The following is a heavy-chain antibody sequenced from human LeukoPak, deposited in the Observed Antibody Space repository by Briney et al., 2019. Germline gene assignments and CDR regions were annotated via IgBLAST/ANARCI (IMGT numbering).Heavy chain of an antibody. CDR2: ISGSGGIT. Sequence: GGSLSLSCAASGFTFTSYAMNWVRRAPGKGLEWVSGISGSGGITYYADSVKGRFTISRDNSKNTLFLQMNTLRAEDTAIYYCAKGGSNWNYVPDCWGQGTSVTVSS. J-gene: IGHJ4*02. V-gene: IGHV3-23*01. CDR3: AKGGSNWNYVPDC. D-gene: IGHD1-7*01. CDR1: GFTFTSYA.